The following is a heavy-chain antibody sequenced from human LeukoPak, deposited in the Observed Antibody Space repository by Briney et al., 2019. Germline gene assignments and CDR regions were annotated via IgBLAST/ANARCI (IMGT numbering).Heavy chain of an antibody. V-gene: IGHV3-7*01. CDR3: AKDTPIEY. J-gene: IGHJ4*02. Sequence: PGGSLRLSCAASGITLSVYWMSWVRQAPGKGLEWVANIKQDGSEKYYRDSVQGRFTISRDNAKNSLYLQMNSLRAEDTAVYYCAKDTPIEYWGQGTLVTVSS. CDR1: GITLSVYW. D-gene: IGHD2/OR15-2a*01. CDR2: IKQDGSEK.